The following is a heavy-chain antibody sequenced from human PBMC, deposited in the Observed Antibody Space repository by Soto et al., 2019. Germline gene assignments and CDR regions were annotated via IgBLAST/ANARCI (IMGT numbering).Heavy chain of an antibody. CDR1: RVAFNKFI. D-gene: IGHD2-2*01. CDR2: IIPVFGTA. J-gene: IGHJ6*02. CDR3: AKVRYSSPMGYYYGMDV. V-gene: IGHV1-69*13. Sequence: ASVKVSCKASRVAFNKFIVTWVRQAPGLGLEWVGGIIPVFGTANYAQKFQGRVTITADESTSTSYMEVNNLRSEDTAVYYCAKVRYSSPMGYYYGMDVWGQGTTVTVSS.